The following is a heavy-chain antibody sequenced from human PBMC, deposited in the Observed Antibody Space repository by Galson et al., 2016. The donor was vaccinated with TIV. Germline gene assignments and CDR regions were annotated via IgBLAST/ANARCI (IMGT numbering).Heavy chain of an antibody. D-gene: IGHD6-13*01. V-gene: IGHV3-48*01. CDR3: ASSLAAVYFYGMDV. Sequence: SLRLSCAVSGFTFSAYSMNWVRQAPGKGLEWVSYISSSSLSTYYADSVKGRFTISRDNAKNSLFLQMNSLRVEDTAVYFCASSLAAVYFYGMDVWGQGTTVTVSS. J-gene: IGHJ6*02. CDR2: ISSSSLST. CDR1: GFTFSAYS.